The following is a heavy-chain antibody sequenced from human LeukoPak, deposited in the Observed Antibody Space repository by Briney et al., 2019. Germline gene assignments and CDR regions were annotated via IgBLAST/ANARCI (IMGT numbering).Heavy chain of an antibody. CDR1: GFTFSSYA. CDR2: ISSNGGST. Sequence: GSLRLSCAASGFTFSSYAMHWVRQAPGKGLEYVSAISSNGGSTYYADSVKGRFTISRDNSKNTLYLQMGSLRAEDMAVYYCARSSGSYPAFDIWGQGTMVTVSS. J-gene: IGHJ3*02. CDR3: ARSSGSYPAFDI. V-gene: IGHV3-64*02. D-gene: IGHD1-26*01.